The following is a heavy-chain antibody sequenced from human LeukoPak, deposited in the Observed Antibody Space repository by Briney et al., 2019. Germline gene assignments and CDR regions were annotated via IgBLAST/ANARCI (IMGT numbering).Heavy chain of an antibody. Sequence: GGSLRLSCAASGFTFVDYAMHWVRQAPGKGLEWVSGISWNSGSIGYADSVKGRFTISRDNAKNSLYLQMNSLRAEDTALYYCAKELTYYDSSEGLDYWGQGTLVTVSS. CDR1: GFTFVDYA. CDR2: ISWNSGSI. V-gene: IGHV3-9*01. CDR3: AKELTYYDSSEGLDY. J-gene: IGHJ4*02. D-gene: IGHD3-22*01.